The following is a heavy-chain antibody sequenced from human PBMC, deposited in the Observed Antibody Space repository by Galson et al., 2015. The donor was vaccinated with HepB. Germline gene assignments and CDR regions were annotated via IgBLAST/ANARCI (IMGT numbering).Heavy chain of an antibody. V-gene: IGHV3-23*01. D-gene: IGHD3-10*01. CDR1: GFTFSSYA. Sequence: SLRLSCAASGFTFSSYAMSWVRQAPGKGLEWVSAISGSGGSTYYADSVKGRFTISRDNSKNTLYLQMNSLRAEDTAVYYCAPRPPVRITTVRGAARGDYMDVWGKATTGTVSS. CDR3: APRPPVRITTVRGAARGDYMDV. J-gene: IGHJ6*03. CDR2: ISGSGGST.